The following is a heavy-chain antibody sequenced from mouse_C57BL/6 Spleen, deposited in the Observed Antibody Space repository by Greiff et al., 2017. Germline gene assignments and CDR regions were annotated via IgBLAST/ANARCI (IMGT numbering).Heavy chain of an antibody. D-gene: IGHD2-2*01. CDR1: GYTFTSYG. V-gene: IGHV1-81*01. CDR3: ARVGMVTTGAMDY. CDR2: IYPRSGNT. Sequence: QVQLKQSGAELARPGASVKLFCKASGYTFTSYGISWVKQRTGQGLEWIGEIYPRSGNTYYNEKFKGKATLTADKSSSTAYMELRSLTSEDSAVYFCARVGMVTTGAMDYWGQGTSVTVSS. J-gene: IGHJ4*01.